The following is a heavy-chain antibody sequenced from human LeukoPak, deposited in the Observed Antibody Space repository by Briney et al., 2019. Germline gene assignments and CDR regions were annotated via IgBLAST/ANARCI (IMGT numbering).Heavy chain of an antibody. CDR3: ARGGWLVLRYFDY. Sequence: VASVKVSCKASGYSFTGHYMHWVRQAPGQGLEWMGWMNPNSGDAGYAQKFQGRVNMTRNTSISTAYMELSSLRAEDTAVYYCARGGWLVLRYFDYWGQGTLVTVSS. V-gene: IGHV1-8*02. CDR2: MNPNSGDA. J-gene: IGHJ4*02. CDR1: GYSFTGHY. D-gene: IGHD3-9*01.